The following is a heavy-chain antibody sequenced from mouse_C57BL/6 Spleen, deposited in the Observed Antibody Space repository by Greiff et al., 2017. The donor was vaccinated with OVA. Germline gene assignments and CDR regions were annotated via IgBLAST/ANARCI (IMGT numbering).Heavy chain of an antibody. V-gene: IGHV1-26*01. CDR3: ARMVYGSFWFAY. CDR1: GYTFTDYY. D-gene: IGHD1-1*01. Sequence: EVQLQQSGPELVKPGASVKISCKASGYTFTDYYMNWVKQSHGKSLEWIGDINPNNGGTSYNQKFKGKATLTVDKSSSTAYMELRSLTSEDSAVYYCARMVYGSFWFAYWGQGTLVTVSA. CDR2: INPNNGGT. J-gene: IGHJ3*01.